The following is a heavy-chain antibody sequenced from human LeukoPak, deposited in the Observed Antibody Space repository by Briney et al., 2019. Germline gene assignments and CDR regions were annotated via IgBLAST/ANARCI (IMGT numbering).Heavy chain of an antibody. J-gene: IGHJ4*02. CDR3: ARDRWSSTSYNDY. CDR1: GFTFSNYG. D-gene: IGHD2-2*01. Sequence: GGSLRLSCAASGFTFSNYGMHWVRQAPGEGLEWVAVIWYDGNNKYYGDSVKGRFTISRDNSKNTLYLQMNSLRAEDTAVYYCARDRWSSTSYNDYWGQGTLVTVSS. CDR2: IWYDGNNK. V-gene: IGHV3-33*01.